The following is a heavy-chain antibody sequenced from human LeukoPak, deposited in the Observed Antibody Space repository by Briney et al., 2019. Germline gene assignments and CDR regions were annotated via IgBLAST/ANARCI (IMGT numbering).Heavy chain of an antibody. D-gene: IGHD6-19*01. CDR1: GYTFTSYD. V-gene: IGHV1-8*02. J-gene: IGHJ4*02. Sequence: ASVKVSCKASGYTFTSYDINWVRQATRQGLEWMGWMNPNSGNTGYAQKLQGRVTMTTDTSTSTAYMELRSLRSDDTAVYYCATDSSGWYYDYWGQGTLVTVSS. CDR3: ATDSSGWYYDY. CDR2: MNPNSGNT.